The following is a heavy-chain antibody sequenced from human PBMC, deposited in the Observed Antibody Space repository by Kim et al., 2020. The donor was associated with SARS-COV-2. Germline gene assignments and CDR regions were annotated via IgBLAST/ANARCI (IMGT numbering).Heavy chain of an antibody. CDR2: IGASDGNT. J-gene: IGHJ5*02. Sequence: ASVKVSCKASGDTFINYGVSWVRQAPGQGLEWLGWIGASDGNTNYAQKFRGRVTMTTDTSTSTVYMELRSLTSDDAAIYYCARDDHQCAKKWCDPSGQGT. CDR1: GDTFINYG. D-gene: IGHD2-15*01. CDR3: ARDDHQCAKKWCDP. V-gene: IGHV1-18*01.